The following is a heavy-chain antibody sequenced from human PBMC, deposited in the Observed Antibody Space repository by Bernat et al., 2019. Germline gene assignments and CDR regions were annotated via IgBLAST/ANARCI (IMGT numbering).Heavy chain of an antibody. CDR1: GFTFSSYV. D-gene: IGHD4-17*01. CDR3: AKDRFANGDLDY. V-gene: IGHV3-23*01. Sequence: EVQLLESGGGLVQPGGSLRLSCAASGFTFSSYVMSWVRQAPGKGLEWVSAISGSGGSTYYADSVKGRFTISRDNSKNTLYLQMNSLRAEDTAVYYCAKDRFANGDLDYWGQGTLVTVSS. J-gene: IGHJ4*02. CDR2: ISGSGGST.